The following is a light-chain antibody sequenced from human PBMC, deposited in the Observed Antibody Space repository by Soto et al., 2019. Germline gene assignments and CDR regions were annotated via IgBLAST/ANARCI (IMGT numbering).Light chain of an antibody. CDR1: SSDVGSGYNY. Sequence: QSALTQPASVSGSPGQSITISCTGTSSDVGSGYNYVSWYQQHPGKAPKLMIYEVTNRPSGVSNRFSGSKSGNTASLTISGLQAEDEADYSCSSYTTSSTTVFGGGTQLTVL. V-gene: IGLV2-14*01. CDR3: SSYTTSSTTV. J-gene: IGLJ3*02. CDR2: EVT.